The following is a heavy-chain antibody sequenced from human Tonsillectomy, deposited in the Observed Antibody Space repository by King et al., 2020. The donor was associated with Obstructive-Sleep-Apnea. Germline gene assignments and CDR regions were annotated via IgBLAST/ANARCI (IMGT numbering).Heavy chain of an antibody. CDR2: IYTSGST. V-gene: IGHV4-4*07. CDR1: GGSISSYF. J-gene: IGHJ4*02. CDR3: AREGSGSRPFDY. D-gene: IGHD3-10*01. Sequence: QLQESGPGLVKPSETLSLMCTVSGGSISSYFWTWIRQPAGKGLEWIGRIYTSGSTNYNPSLNSRVTLSVDMSKNQFSLKLSAVTAADTAVYYGAREGSGSRPFDYWGQGTLVTVSS.